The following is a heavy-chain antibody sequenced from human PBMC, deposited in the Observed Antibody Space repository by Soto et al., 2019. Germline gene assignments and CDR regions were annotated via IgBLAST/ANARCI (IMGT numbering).Heavy chain of an antibody. CDR2: VYYTGTT. Sequence: QVQMQESCPGLVKPSETLSLTCTVSGGFVSSASYFWSWIRQPPGKQMEFIAYVYYTGTTEYSPSLKSRASISLDTSKNQFSLNLSSVTTADTAIYYCARVRFGEVPYWFDPWGQGILVTVS. V-gene: IGHV4-61*01. D-gene: IGHD3-3*01. J-gene: IGHJ5*02. CDR3: ARVRFGEVPYWFDP. CDR1: GGFVSSASYF.